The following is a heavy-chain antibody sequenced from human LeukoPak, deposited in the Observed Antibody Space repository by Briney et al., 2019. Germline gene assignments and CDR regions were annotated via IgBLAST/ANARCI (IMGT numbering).Heavy chain of an antibody. V-gene: IGHV4-59*01. CDR1: GGSINSYF. CDR3: ARDPGYYYGSGARFDP. Sequence: PSETLSLTCTVSGGSINSYFWSWIRQPPGKGLEWIGYIYYSGSTNYNPSLKSRVTISVDTSKNQFSLKLSSVTAADTAVYYCARDPGYYYGSGARFDPWGQGTLVTVSS. D-gene: IGHD3-10*01. CDR2: IYYSGST. J-gene: IGHJ5*02.